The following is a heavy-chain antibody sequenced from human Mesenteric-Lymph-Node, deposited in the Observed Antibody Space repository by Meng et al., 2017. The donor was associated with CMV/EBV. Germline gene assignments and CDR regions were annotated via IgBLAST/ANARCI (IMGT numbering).Heavy chain of an antibody. D-gene: IGHD1-26*01. J-gene: IGHJ6*02. Sequence: GGSLRLSCTVSGFTFSNYWMHWVRQVPGEGLVWVSRINGGGTITNYADSVRGRFTISRDNARNTLHLQMSSLRAEDAAVYYCARDPRSSDTRPHYYYAMDVWGLGTTVTVSS. CDR3: ARDPRSSDTRPHYYYAMDV. CDR2: INGGGTIT. CDR1: GFTFSNYW. V-gene: IGHV3-74*01.